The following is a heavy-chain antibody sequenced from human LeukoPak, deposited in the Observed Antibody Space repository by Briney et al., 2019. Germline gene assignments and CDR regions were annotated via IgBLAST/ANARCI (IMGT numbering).Heavy chain of an antibody. Sequence: GGSLRLSCAASGFTFSSYSMNWVRQAPGKGLEWVSSISSSSSYIYYADSVKGRFIISRDNAKNSLYLQMNSLRAEDTAVYYCARARDRGYYGSGTNDWDLDNWGQGTLVTVSS. CDR3: ARARDRGYYGSGTNDWDLDN. V-gene: IGHV3-21*01. J-gene: IGHJ4*02. D-gene: IGHD3-10*01. CDR2: ISSSSSYI. CDR1: GFTFSSYS.